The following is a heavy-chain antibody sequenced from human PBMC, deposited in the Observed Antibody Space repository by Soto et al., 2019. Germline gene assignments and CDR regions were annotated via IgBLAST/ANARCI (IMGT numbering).Heavy chain of an antibody. CDR2: IHSNGIET. D-gene: IGHD6-13*01. V-gene: IGHV3-74*01. CDR1: GFTFSGFW. Sequence: EVQLVESGGGLVQPGGSLRLSCAASGFTFSGFWMHWVRQAPGKGLVWVSRIHSNGIETTYADSVQGRFTISRDNAKNTLYLQMNSLRAEDTAVYYCARFSIATPGRGIDHWGQGTLVTVSS. CDR3: ARFSIATPGRGIDH. J-gene: IGHJ5*02.